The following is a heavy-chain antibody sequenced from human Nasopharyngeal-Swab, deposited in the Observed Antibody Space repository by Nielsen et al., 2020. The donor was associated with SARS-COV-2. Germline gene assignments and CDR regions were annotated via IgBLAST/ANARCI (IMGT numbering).Heavy chain of an antibody. Sequence: GSLRLSCTVSGGSISSSSYYWGWIRQPPGKGLEWIGSIYYSGSTYYNPSLKSRVTISVDTSKNQFSLKLSSVTAADTAVYYCARRLHDYGDFFADYWGQGTLVTVSS. V-gene: IGHV4-39*01. CDR2: IYYSGST. J-gene: IGHJ4*02. D-gene: IGHD4-17*01. CDR3: ARRLHDYGDFFADY. CDR1: GGSISSSSYY.